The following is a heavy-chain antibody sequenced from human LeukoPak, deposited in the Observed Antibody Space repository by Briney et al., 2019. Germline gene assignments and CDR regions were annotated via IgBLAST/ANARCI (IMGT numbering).Heavy chain of an antibody. CDR1: GGSISSYY. CDR2: IYYSGST. CDR3: ARDPRYYDSSGLGYGMDV. D-gene: IGHD3-22*01. J-gene: IGHJ6*02. V-gene: IGHV4-59*12. Sequence: SETLSLTCTVSGGSISSYYWNWIRQPPGKGLEWIGSIYYSGSTYYNPSLKSRVTISVDTSKNQFSLKLSSVTAADTAVYYCARDPRYYDSSGLGYGMDVWGQGTTVTVSS.